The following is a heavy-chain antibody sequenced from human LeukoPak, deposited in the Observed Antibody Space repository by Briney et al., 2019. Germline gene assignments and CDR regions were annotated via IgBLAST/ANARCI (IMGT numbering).Heavy chain of an antibody. Sequence: KTSQTLSLTCTVSGGSISSGGYYWSWIRQHPGKGLEWIGYIYYSGSTYYNPSLKSRVTISVDTSKNQFSLKLSSVTAADTAVYYCARSPYCTSTSCYGAGTINYWGQGSLVIVSS. CDR2: IYYSGST. D-gene: IGHD2-2*01. CDR1: GGSISSGGYY. V-gene: IGHV4-31*03. J-gene: IGHJ4*02. CDR3: ARSPYCTSTSCYGAGTINY.